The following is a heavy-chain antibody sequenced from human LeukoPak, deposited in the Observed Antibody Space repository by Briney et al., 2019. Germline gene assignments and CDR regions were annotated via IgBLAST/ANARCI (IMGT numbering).Heavy chain of an antibody. Sequence: GGSLRLSCAASGFTFSSYAMHWVRQAPGKGLEWVAVISYDGSNKYYADSVKGRFTISRDNSKNTLYLQMNSLRAEDTAVYYCARDRMVRGVIIFDYWGQGTLVTVSS. D-gene: IGHD3-10*01. J-gene: IGHJ4*02. CDR2: ISYDGSNK. CDR1: GFTFSSYA. CDR3: ARDRMVRGVIIFDY. V-gene: IGHV3-30-3*01.